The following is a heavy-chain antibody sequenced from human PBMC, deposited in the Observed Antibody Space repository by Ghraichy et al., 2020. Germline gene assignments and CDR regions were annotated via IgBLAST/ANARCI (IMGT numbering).Heavy chain of an antibody. CDR1: GGSISSYY. V-gene: IGHV4-4*07. J-gene: IGHJ4*02. D-gene: IGHD3-10*01. Sequence: SQTLSLTCTVSGGSISSYYWSWIRQPAGKGLEWIGRIYTSGSTNYNPSLKSRVTMSVDTSKNQFSLKLSSVTAADTAVYYCARESPAYGSGSYRWVDYWGQGTLVTVSS. CDR2: IYTSGST. CDR3: ARESPAYGSGSYRWVDY.